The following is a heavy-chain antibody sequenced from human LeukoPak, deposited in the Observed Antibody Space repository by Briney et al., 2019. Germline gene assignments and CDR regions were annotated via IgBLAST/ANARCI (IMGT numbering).Heavy chain of an antibody. CDR2: IKQDGSEK. D-gene: IGHD1-1*01. V-gene: IGHV3-7*03. Sequence: PRGSLRLSCTASGFTFSDYWMSWVRQAPGKGLEWVANIKQDGSEKYYVDSVKGRFTISRDNSKNSLYLQMNSLRAEDTAVYYCARGYGLAYWGQGTLVTVSS. CDR1: GFTFSDYW. CDR3: ARGYGLAY. J-gene: IGHJ4*02.